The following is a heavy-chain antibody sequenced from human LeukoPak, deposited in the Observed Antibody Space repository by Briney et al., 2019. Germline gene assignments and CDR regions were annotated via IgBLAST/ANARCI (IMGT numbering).Heavy chain of an antibody. D-gene: IGHD5-12*01. J-gene: IGHJ3*02. V-gene: IGHV1-69*05. CDR1: GGTFSSYA. CDR2: IIPIFGTA. Sequence: SVKVSCKASGGTFSSYAISWVRQAPGQGLGWMGGIIPIFGTANYAQKFQGRVTITTDESTSTAYMELSSLRSEDTAVYYCARVEATLHAFDIWGQGTMVTVSS. CDR3: ARVEATLHAFDI.